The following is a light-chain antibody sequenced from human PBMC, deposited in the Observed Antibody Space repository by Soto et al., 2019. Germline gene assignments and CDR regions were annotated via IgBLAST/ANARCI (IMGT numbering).Light chain of an antibody. Sequence: QSVLTQPPSVSGAPGQRVTISCTGSSSNIGAGYDVHWYQQLPGKAPQLLIYGNNNRPSGVPDRFSGSKSGTSASLAITGLRPDDEADYYCQSYASSPSANVVVGTGTKLTVL. J-gene: IGLJ1*01. CDR1: SSNIGAGYD. V-gene: IGLV1-40*01. CDR3: QSYASSPSANVV. CDR2: GNN.